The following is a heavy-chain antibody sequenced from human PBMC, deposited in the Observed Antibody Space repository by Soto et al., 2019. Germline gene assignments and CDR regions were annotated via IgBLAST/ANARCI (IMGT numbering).Heavy chain of an antibody. D-gene: IGHD2-2*01. CDR3: ARALGYCRSGTRPREWFDP. CDR1: GYTFSSHG. CDR2: VSGDNANT. J-gene: IGHJ5*02. V-gene: IGHV1-18*01. Sequence: QVQLVQSGAEVKKPGTSVKVSCTASGYTFSSHGISWVRQAPGQGLQWIGWVSGDNANTNYAQSLQGRVTMTTDTSANTGHMEVRRLRSDDTAVYYCARALGYCRSGTRPREWFDPWGQGTLVIVSS.